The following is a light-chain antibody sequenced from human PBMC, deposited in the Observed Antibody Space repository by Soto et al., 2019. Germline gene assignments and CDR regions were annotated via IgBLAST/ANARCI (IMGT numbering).Light chain of an antibody. Sequence: QSALTQPASVSGSPGQSITISCTGTSSDVGGYNYVSWYQHHPGKAPKLMIYEVSNRPSGLSNRFSGSKSGNTASLTISGLQAEDEADYYCSSYTGSRTYVFGTGTKVTVL. V-gene: IGLV2-14*01. CDR1: SSDVGGYNY. CDR2: EVS. CDR3: SSYTGSRTYV. J-gene: IGLJ1*01.